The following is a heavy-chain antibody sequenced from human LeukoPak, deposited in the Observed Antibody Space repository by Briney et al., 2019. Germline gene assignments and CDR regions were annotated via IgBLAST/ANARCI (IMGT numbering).Heavy chain of an antibody. CDR3: VKPYES. D-gene: IGHD3-22*01. CDR1: GFTFSGYN. V-gene: IGHV3-64D*08. CDR2: ISSNGGST. Sequence: GGSLRLSCSASGFTFSGYNMHWVRQAPGKGLEYVSVISSNGGSTYYPDSVKGRFTISRDNSRNTLYLQMSSLRADDTAVYYCVKPYESWGQGTLVTVSS. J-gene: IGHJ5*02.